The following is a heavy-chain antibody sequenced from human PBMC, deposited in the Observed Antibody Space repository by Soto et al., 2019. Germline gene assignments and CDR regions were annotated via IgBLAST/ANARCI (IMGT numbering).Heavy chain of an antibody. Sequence: QVQLVQSGAEVKKPGSSVKVSCKASGGTFSSYAISWVRQAPGQGLEWMGGIIPIFGTANYAQKFQGRVTITADESTSTAYMELSSQRSEDTAVYYCASSLGAAPGYGMDVWGQGTTVTVSS. J-gene: IGHJ6*02. V-gene: IGHV1-69*01. CDR2: IIPIFGTA. D-gene: IGHD3-16*01. CDR3: ASSLGAAPGYGMDV. CDR1: GGTFSSYA.